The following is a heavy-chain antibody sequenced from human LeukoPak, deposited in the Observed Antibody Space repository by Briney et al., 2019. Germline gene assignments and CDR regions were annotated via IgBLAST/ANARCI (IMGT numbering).Heavy chain of an antibody. CDR2: ISGSGTYI. Sequence: GGSLRLSCAASGFTFSGYSMNWVRQAPGKGLEWFSSISGSGTYIYYADSLKGRFTISRDNAKNSLYLQMNILRAEDTAVYYCASDPIYTFDGPEYFQHWGQGTLVTVSS. D-gene: IGHD2-2*02. J-gene: IGHJ1*01. CDR1: GFTFSGYS. V-gene: IGHV3-21*01. CDR3: ASDPIYTFDGPEYFQH.